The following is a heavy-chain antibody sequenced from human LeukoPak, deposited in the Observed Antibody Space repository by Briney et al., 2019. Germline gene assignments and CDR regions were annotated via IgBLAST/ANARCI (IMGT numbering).Heavy chain of an antibody. CDR2: IYSTGTI. J-gene: IGHJ5*02. V-gene: IGHV3-66*01. CDR3: VRDDRSSWFDH. D-gene: IGHD6-13*01. Sequence: PGGSLRLSCAASGFTVSDNQMSWVRQAPGQGLEWVSMIYSTGTIYYADAVKGRFTISRDNSKNTVYLQINSLRAEDTAVYYCVRDDRSSWFDHWGQGTLVTVSS. CDR1: GFTVSDNQ.